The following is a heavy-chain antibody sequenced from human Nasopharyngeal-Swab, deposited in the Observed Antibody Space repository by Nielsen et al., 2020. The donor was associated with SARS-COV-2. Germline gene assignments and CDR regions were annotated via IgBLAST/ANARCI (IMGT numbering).Heavy chain of an antibody. CDR2: ISYDGSNK. D-gene: IGHD3-22*01. V-gene: IGHV3-30-3*01. J-gene: IGHJ4*02. CDR1: GFTFSSYA. CDR3: ARGYPEPYDSSGYYDYFDY. Sequence: SCAASGFTFSSYAMHWVRQAPGKGLEWVAVISYDGSNKYYADSVKGRFTISRDNSKNTLYLQMNSLRAEDTAVYYCARGYPEPYDSSGYYDYFDYWGQGTLVTVSS.